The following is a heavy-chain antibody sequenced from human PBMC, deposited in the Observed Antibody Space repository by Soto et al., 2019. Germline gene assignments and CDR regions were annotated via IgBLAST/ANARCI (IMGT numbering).Heavy chain of an antibody. V-gene: IGHV3-21*01. CDR3: ARDTTTDSSGYYYSPNNFDY. D-gene: IGHD3-22*01. Sequence: GGSLRLSCAASGFTFSSYSMNWVRQAPGKGLEWVSSISSSSSYIYYADSVKGRFTISRDNAKNSLYLQMNSLRAEDTAVYYCARDTTTDSSGYYYSPNNFDYWGQGTLVTVSS. CDR2: ISSSSSYI. J-gene: IGHJ4*02. CDR1: GFTFSSYS.